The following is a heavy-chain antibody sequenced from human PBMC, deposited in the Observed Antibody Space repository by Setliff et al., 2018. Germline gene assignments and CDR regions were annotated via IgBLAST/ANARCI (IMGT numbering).Heavy chain of an antibody. CDR2: ISPGGGAT. V-gene: IGHV1-46*01. J-gene: IGHJ4*02. CDR1: GFTFINYY. Sequence: GPSVKVSCKASGFTFINYYMHWLRQAPGQGLEWLGIISPGGGATTYAQKFQGRVILARDTSTSTVYMELGALKSDDTAVYYCARASTSIDPYDFDYWGQGTLVTVSS. D-gene: IGHD3-16*02. CDR3: ARASTSIDPYDFDY.